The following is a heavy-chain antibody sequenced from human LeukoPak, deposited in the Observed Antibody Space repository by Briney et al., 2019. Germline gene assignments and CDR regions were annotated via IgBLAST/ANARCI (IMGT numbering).Heavy chain of an antibody. CDR3: ARDGLDPDRGDPAFDI. Sequence: GGSLRLSCAASGFTFSSYSMNWVRQAPGKGLEWVSSISSSSSYIYYADSVKGRFTISRDNAKNSLCLQMNSLRAEDTAVYYCARDGLDPDRGDPAFDIWGQGTMVTVSS. D-gene: IGHD3-10*01. V-gene: IGHV3-21*01. CDR2: ISSSSSYI. CDR1: GFTFSSYS. J-gene: IGHJ3*02.